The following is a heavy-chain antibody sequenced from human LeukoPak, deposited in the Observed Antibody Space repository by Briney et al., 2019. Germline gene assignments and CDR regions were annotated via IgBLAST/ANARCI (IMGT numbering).Heavy chain of an antibody. J-gene: IGHJ6*02. CDR2: ISSSSSTI. V-gene: IGHV3-48*01. Sequence: GGSLRLSCAASGFTFSSYSMNWVRQAPGKGLEWVSYISSSSSTIYYADSVKGRFTISRDNAKNSLYLQMNSLRAEDTAVYYCAREKDGDYYYYYYGMDVWGQGTTVTVSS. CDR3: AREKDGDYYYYYYGMDV. CDR1: GFTFSSYS. D-gene: IGHD4-17*01.